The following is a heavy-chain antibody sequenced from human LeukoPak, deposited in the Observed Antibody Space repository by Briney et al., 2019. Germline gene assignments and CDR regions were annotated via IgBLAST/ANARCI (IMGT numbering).Heavy chain of an antibody. CDR2: IYTSGST. CDR1: GGSISSGSYY. Sequence: SQTLSLTCTVSGGSISSGSYYWSWIRQPAGKGLEWIGRIYTSGSTNYNPSLKSRVTMSVDTSKNQFSLKLSSVTAADTAVYYCARAKYQTGYQLLEYYMDVWGKGTTVTVSS. J-gene: IGHJ6*03. CDR3: ARAKYQTGYQLLEYYMDV. D-gene: IGHD2-2*01. V-gene: IGHV4-61*02.